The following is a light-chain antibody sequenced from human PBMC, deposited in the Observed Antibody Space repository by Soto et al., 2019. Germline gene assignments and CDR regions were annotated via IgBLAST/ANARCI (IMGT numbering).Light chain of an antibody. CDR1: QGISNY. CDR2: DAS. V-gene: IGKV1-33*01. CDR3: QQYDHLPRT. J-gene: IGKJ1*01. Sequence: DIPMIQSPSSLSASVGDRVTITCQASQGISNYLNWYQQKPGKAPKLLIYDASNLERGVPSRFSGRGSGTDFTFTISSLQPEDFATYYCQQYDHLPRTFGRGTKVEIK.